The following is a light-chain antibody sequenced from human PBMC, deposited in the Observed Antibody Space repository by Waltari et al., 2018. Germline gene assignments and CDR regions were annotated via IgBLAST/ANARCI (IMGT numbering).Light chain of an antibody. J-gene: IGLJ3*02. CDR2: DTN. V-gene: IGLV8-61*01. Sequence: QTVVTQEPSLSVSPGGTVTPTCGLSSGPVSTPSYPTWYQQAPGQAPRTLIFDTNTRSSGVPDRFSGSILDNKAALTITGAQADDESDYYCVLSMGSGIWVFGGGTKLTVL. CDR3: VLSMGSGIWV. CDR1: SGPVSTPSY.